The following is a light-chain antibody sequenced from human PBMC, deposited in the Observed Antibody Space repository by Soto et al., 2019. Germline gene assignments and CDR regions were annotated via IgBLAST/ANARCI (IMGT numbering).Light chain of an antibody. CDR2: DAS. V-gene: IGKV1-5*01. J-gene: IGKJ1*01. CDR1: HSISSW. Sequence: DIQMTQSHSTLSASVGDRVTITSRASHSISSWLAWYQQKPGKAPKLLIYDASSLESGVPSRFSGSGSGTEFTLTISSLQRDDFATYYCQQYNSYSSTVGQGTKVDIK. CDR3: QQYNSYSST.